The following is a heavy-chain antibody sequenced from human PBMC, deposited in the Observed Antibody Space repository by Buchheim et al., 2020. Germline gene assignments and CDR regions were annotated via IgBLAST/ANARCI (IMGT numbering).Heavy chain of an antibody. V-gene: IGHV3-74*01. J-gene: IGHJ6*02. D-gene: IGHD5-18*01. CDR1: GFTFSSYW. CDR2: INSDGSTT. CDR3: ARVGRGYSYGPRYYYYYGMDV. Sequence: EVQLMESGGGLVQPGGSLRLSCAASGFTFSSYWMHWVRQAPGKGLVWVSRINSDGSTTSYADSVKGRFTISRDNAKNTLYLQMNSLRAEDTAVYYCARVGRGYSYGPRYYYYYGMDVWGQGTT.